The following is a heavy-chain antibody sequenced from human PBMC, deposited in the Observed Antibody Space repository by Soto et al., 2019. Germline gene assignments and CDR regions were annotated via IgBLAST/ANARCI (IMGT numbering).Heavy chain of an antibody. CDR1: GVSIVYYY. CDR3: ASLPARLYHHGVDV. D-gene: IGHD2-2*01. Sequence: SETLSLTCSVSGVSIVYYYYYWIRQAPGKGLEWIGHVYYTGITSYNPSLNSRVTISVDTSKNQISLKLGSVTAADTAVYYCASLPARLYHHGVDVWGQGTTVTVSS. V-gene: IGHV4-59*01. J-gene: IGHJ6*02. CDR2: VYYTGIT.